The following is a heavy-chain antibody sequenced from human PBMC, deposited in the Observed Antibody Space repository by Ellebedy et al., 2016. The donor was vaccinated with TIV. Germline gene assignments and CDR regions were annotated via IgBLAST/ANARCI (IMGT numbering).Heavy chain of an antibody. J-gene: IGHJ5*02. CDR2: INPSGGST. D-gene: IGHD3-10*01. V-gene: IGHV1-46*01. CDR1: GYTFTSYY. CDR3: ATAGATMVRGVKRGDWFDP. Sequence: AASVKVSCKASGYTFTSYYMHWVRQAPGQGLEWMGIINPSGGSTSYAQKFQGRVTMTEDTSTDTAYMELSSLRSEDTAVYYCATAGATMVRGVKRGDWFDPWGQGTLVTVSS.